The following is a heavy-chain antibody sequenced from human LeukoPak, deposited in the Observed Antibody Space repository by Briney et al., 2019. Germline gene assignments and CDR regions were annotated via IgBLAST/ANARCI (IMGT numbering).Heavy chain of an antibody. Sequence: SETLSLTCAVYGGSFSGYYWSWIRQPPGKGLEWIGEINHSGSTNYNPSLKSRVTISVDTSKNQFSLKLSSVTAADTAVYYCARGRQYGSGTKSPPSFDYWGQGTLVTVSS. CDR1: GGSFSGYY. V-gene: IGHV4-34*01. CDR2: INHSGST. D-gene: IGHD3-10*01. CDR3: ARGRQYGSGTKSPPSFDY. J-gene: IGHJ4*02.